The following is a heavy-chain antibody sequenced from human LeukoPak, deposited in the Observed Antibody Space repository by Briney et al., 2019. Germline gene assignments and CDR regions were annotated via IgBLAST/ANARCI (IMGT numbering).Heavy chain of an antibody. CDR2: ISYDGSNK. V-gene: IGHV3-30*18. CDR1: GFTFSSYG. Sequence: GGSLRLSCAASGFTFSSYGMHWVRQAPGKGLEWVAVISYDGSNKYYADSVKGRFTISRDNSENTLYLQMNSLRAEDTAVYYCAKGRGSSDNSFDYWGQGTLVTVSS. D-gene: IGHD6-6*01. J-gene: IGHJ4*02. CDR3: AKGRGSSDNSFDY.